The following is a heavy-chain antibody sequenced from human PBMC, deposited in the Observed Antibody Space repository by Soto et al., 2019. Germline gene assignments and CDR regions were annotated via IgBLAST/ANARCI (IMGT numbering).Heavy chain of an antibody. CDR3: AKDSGYDRRDYDAFDI. V-gene: IGHV3-23*01. D-gene: IGHD5-12*01. CDR2: ISGSGGST. CDR1: GFTFSSYA. J-gene: IGHJ3*02. Sequence: GGSLRLSCAASGFTFSSYAMSWVRQAPGKGLEWVSAISGSGGSTYYADSVKGRFTISRDNSKNTLYLQMNSLRAEDTAVYYCAKDSGYDRRDYDAFDIWGQGTMVTVSS.